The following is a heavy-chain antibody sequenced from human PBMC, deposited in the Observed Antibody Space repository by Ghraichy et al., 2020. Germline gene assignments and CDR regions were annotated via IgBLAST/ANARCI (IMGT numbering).Heavy chain of an antibody. V-gene: IGHV3-48*02. J-gene: IGHJ4*02. CDR2: ISSSSSTI. CDR1: GFTFSSYS. CDR3: ARVPGGWELLDYFDY. Sequence: GESLNISCAASGFTFSSYSMNWVRQAPGKGLEWVSYISSSSSTIYYADSVKGRFTISRDNAKNSLYLQMNSLRDEDTAVYYCARVPGGWELLDYFDYWGQGTLVTVSS. D-gene: IGHD1-26*01.